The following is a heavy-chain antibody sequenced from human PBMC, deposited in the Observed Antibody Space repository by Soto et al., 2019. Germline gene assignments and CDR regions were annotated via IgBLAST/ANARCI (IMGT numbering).Heavy chain of an antibody. J-gene: IGHJ6*02. CDR2: IYTSGST. D-gene: IGHD1-26*01. CDR1: GGSISSYY. Sequence: PSETLSLTCTVSGGSISSYYWSWIRQPAGKGLEWIGRIYTSGSTNYNPSLKSRVTMSVDTSKNQFPLKLSSVTAADTAVYYCAKGRSYHPGPLYYGMDVWGQGTTVTVS. V-gene: IGHV4-4*07. CDR3: AKGRSYHPGPLYYGMDV.